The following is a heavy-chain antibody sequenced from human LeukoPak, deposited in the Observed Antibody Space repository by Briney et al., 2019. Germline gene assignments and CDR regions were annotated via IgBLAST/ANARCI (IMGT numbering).Heavy chain of an antibody. CDR2: ISSSGSTI. J-gene: IGHJ6*02. D-gene: IGHD6-25*01. Sequence: HAGGSLRLSCAASGFTFSSYEMNWVRQAPGKGLEWVSYISSSGSTIYYADSVKGRFTISRDNAKNSLYLQMNSLRAEDTAVYYCARDSEVVVSGNYYGMDVWGQGTTVIVSS. CDR3: ARDSEVVVSGNYYGMDV. CDR1: GFTFSSYE. V-gene: IGHV3-48*03.